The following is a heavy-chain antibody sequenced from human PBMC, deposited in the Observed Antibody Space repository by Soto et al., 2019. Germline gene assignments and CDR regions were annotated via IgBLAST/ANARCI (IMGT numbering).Heavy chain of an antibody. CDR1: GFTSSSYA. CDR2: ISGSGGST. CDR3: ANLGVLTGHSFDY. D-gene: IGHD2-8*02. J-gene: IGHJ4*02. V-gene: IGHV3-23*01. Sequence: GGSLRLSCAASGFTSSSYAMSWVRQAPGKGLEWVSAISGSGGSTYYADSVKGRFTISRDNSKNTLYLQMNSLRAEDTAVYYCANLGVLTGHSFDYWGQGTLVTVSS.